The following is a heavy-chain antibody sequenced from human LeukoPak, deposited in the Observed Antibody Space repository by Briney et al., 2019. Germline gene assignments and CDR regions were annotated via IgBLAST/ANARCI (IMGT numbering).Heavy chain of an antibody. CDR2: INPNSGGT. D-gene: IGHD6-13*01. CDR3: ARDLRQSSSWYWFDP. V-gene: IGHV1-2*06. Sequence: VASVKVSYKASGYTFTGYYMHWVRQAPGQGLEWMGRINPNSGGTNYAQRFQGRVTMTRDTSISTAYMELSRLRSDDTAVYYCARDLRQSSSWYWFDPWGQGTLVTVSS. CDR1: GYTFTGYY. J-gene: IGHJ5*02.